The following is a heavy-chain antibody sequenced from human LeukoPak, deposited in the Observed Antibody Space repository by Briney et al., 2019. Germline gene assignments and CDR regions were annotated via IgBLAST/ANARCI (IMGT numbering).Heavy chain of an antibody. D-gene: IGHD4-17*01. CDR3: AKDVAITRTVTKDV. Sequence: GRSLRLSCAASGFTFSTYAMGWVRQAPGKGLEWVSSISGSGDSTSYADSVKGRFTISRDNSENTLYLQMSSLRAEDTALYYCAKDVAITRTVTKDVWGKGTTVTVSS. CDR1: GFTFSTYA. V-gene: IGHV3-23*01. CDR2: ISGSGDST. J-gene: IGHJ6*04.